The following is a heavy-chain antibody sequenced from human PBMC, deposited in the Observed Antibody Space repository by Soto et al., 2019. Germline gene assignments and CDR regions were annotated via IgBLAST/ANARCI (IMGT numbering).Heavy chain of an antibody. CDR2: IYYSQST. D-gene: IGHD1-26*01. J-gene: IGHJ4*02. CDR3: ARRASCGTYFDY. Sequence: PSETLSLTCTAAGGSISSYYWSWIRPPPGKGLGYIGYIYYSQSTNSNPSFKSRVTISRDNSKNTLFLQMNNLRAADTAVYYCARRASCGTYFDYWGQGTLVTVSS. CDR1: GGSISSYY. V-gene: IGHV4-59*08.